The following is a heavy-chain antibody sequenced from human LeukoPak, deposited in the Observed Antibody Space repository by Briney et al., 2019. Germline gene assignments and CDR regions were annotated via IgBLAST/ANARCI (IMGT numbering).Heavy chain of an antibody. CDR1: GFTFSSYS. CDR3: ARASSPGWFDP. CDR2: ISSSSSTI. J-gene: IGHJ5*02. Sequence: PGGSLRLSCAASGFTFSSYSMNWVRQAPGKGLEWDSYISSSSSTIYYADSVKGRFTISRDNAKNSLYLQMNSLRAEDTAVYYCARASSPGWFDPWGQGTLVTVSS. V-gene: IGHV3-48*01.